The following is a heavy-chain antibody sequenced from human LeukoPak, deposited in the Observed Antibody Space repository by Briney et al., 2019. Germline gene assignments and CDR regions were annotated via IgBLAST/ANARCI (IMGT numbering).Heavy chain of an antibody. CDR3: AKGCSSTSCYRNWFDP. J-gene: IGHJ5*02. CDR2: ISGSGGST. V-gene: IGHV3-23*01. Sequence: GGSLRLSCAASGFTFSSYAMSWVRQAPGKGLEWDSAISGSGGSTYYADSVKGRFTISRDNSKNTLYLQMNSLRAEDTAVYYCAKGCSSTSCYRNWFDPWGQGTLVTVSS. CDR1: GFTFSSYA. D-gene: IGHD2-2*01.